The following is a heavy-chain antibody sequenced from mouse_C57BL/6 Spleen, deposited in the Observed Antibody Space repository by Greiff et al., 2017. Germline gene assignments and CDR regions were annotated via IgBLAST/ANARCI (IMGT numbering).Heavy chain of an antibody. Sequence: VQLQQPGAELVKPGASVKLSCKASGYTFTSYWMHWVKQRPGQGLEWIGMIHPNSGSTNYNEKFKSKATLTVDNSSSTAYMQLSSLTSEDAAVYYCARSDYYGGDCDYWGQGTTLTVSA. J-gene: IGHJ2*01. D-gene: IGHD1-1*01. CDR2: IHPNSGST. V-gene: IGHV1-64*01. CDR3: ARSDYYGGDCDY. CDR1: GYTFTSYW.